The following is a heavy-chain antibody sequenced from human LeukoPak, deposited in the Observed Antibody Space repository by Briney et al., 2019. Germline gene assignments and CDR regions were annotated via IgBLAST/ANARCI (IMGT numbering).Heavy chain of an antibody. V-gene: IGHV3-48*03. D-gene: IGHD1-26*01. CDR3: VREGSIVGATGAFDI. J-gene: IGHJ3*02. CDR2: ISSSGSTI. CDR1: GFTFSSYE. Sequence: GGSLRLSCAASGFTFSSYEMNWVRQAPGKGLEWVSYISSSGSTIYYADSVKGRFTISRDNSKNTLYLQMNSLRAEDTAVYYCVREGSIVGATGAFDIWGQGTMVTVSS.